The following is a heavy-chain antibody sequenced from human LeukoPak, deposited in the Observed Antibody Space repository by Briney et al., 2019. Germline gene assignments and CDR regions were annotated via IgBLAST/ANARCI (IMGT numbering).Heavy chain of an antibody. CDR2: INSDGSST. J-gene: IGHJ4*02. CDR1: GFTFSSYW. D-gene: IGHD3-9*01. CDR3: ARTEGDDILTGYSYYFDY. Sequence: PGGSLRLSCAASGFTFSSYWMHWVRQAPGKGLVWVSRINSDGSSTSYADSVKGRFTISRDNAKNTLYLQMNSLRAEDTAVYYCARTEGDDILTGYSYYFDYWGQGTLVTVSS. V-gene: IGHV3-74*01.